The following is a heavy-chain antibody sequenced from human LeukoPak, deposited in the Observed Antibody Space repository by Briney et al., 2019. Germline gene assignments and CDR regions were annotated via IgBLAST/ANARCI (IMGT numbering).Heavy chain of an antibody. D-gene: IGHD3-10*01. CDR2: INHSGST. V-gene: IGHV4-34*01. J-gene: IGHJ3*01. CDR3: ARVFGELYELWDALDV. CDR1: GGSFSGYY. Sequence: SETLSLTCAVYGGSFSGYYWSWIRQPPGKGLEWIGEINHSGSTNYNPSLKSRVTISVDTSKNQFSLKLSSVTAADTAVYYCARVFGELYELWDALDVWGQGTMVTVSS.